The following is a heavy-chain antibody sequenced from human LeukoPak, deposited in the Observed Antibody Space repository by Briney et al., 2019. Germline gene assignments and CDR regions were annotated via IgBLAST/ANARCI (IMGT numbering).Heavy chain of an antibody. J-gene: IGHJ2*01. D-gene: IGHD2-2*01. Sequence: PSETLSLTCTVSGGSISSYYWSWIRQPPGKGLEWIGYIYYSGSTNYNPSLKSRVTISVDTSKNQFSLKLSSVTAADTAVYYCASEVPAASWYFDLWGRGTLVTVSS. CDR1: GGSISSYY. CDR2: IYYSGST. V-gene: IGHV4-59*12. CDR3: ASEVPAASWYFDL.